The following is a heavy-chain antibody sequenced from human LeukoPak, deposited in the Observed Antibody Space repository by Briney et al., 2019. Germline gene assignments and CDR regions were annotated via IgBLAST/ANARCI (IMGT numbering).Heavy chain of an antibody. CDR3: AKDRLDYDILTGYYDY. D-gene: IGHD3-9*01. CDR2: ISGSSGST. J-gene: IGHJ4*02. Sequence: GGSLRLSCAASVFTFSSYAMSWVRQAPGKGREWVSAISGSSGSTYYADSVKGRFTISRDNSKNTLYLQMNSLRAEDTAVYYCAKDRLDYDILTGYYDYWGQGTLVTVSS. CDR1: VFTFSSYA. V-gene: IGHV3-23*01.